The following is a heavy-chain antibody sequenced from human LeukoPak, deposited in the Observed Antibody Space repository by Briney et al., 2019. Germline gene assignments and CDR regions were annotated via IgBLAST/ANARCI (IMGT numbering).Heavy chain of an antibody. CDR2: INWNGGST. V-gene: IGHV3-20*04. CDR1: GFTFDDYG. CDR3: TKASAARCIGVFCYPFDH. J-gene: IGHJ4*02. D-gene: IGHD2-15*01. Sequence: PGGSLRLSCAASGFTFDDYGMSWVRQAPGKGLEWVSGINWNGGSTGYADSVKGRFTISRDNAKNSLYLQMNSLRVADTAVYYCTKASAARCIGVFCYPFDHWGQGTLVTVSS.